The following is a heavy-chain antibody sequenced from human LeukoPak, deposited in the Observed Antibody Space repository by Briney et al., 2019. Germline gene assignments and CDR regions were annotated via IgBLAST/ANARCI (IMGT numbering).Heavy chain of an antibody. CDR3: AKEGDYYGSGSYRDGFDI. J-gene: IGHJ3*02. CDR1: GFTFTNYW. D-gene: IGHD3-10*01. CDR2: IKQDRSEK. V-gene: IGHV3-7*01. Sequence: GGSLRLSCAASGFTFTNYWMSWVRQAPGKGLELVANIKQDRSEKYYADSVKGRFTISRDSFKNTLYLQMDSLRPEDTAVYYCAKEGDYYGSGSYRDGFDIWGQGTRATVSS.